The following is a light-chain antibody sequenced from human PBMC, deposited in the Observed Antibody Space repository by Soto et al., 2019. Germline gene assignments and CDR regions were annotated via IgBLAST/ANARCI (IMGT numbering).Light chain of an antibody. CDR3: QQYCSSPTWT. CDR1: QSVSSNY. CDR2: GAS. Sequence: ESVLTQSPGTLSLSPGERATLSCRASQSVSSNYLAWYQQKPGQAPRLLVYGASTRAPGIPDRFSGSGSGTDFTLTIIRLEPEDSAVYYCQQYCSSPTWTFGQGTKVEIK. V-gene: IGKV3-20*01. J-gene: IGKJ1*01.